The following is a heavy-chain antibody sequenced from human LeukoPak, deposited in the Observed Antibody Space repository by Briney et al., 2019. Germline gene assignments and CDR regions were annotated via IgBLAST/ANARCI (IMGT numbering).Heavy chain of an antibody. J-gene: IGHJ5*02. CDR3: ARRNYGSGSYSWWFDP. V-gene: IGHV4-39*01. CDR1: GGSISSSSYY. Sequence: SETLSLTCTVSGGSISSSSYYWGWIRQPPGKGLKWIGSIYYSGSTYYNPSLKSRVTISVDTSKNQFSLKLSSVTAADTAVYYCARRNYGSGSYSWWFDPWGQGTLVTVSS. D-gene: IGHD3-10*01. CDR2: IYYSGST.